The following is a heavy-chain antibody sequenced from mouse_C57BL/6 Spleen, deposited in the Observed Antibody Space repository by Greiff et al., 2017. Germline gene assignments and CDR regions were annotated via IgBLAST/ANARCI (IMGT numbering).Heavy chain of an antibody. D-gene: IGHD1-1*01. J-gene: IGHJ1*03. CDR1: GYTFTSYW. V-gene: IGHV1-81*01. Sequence: VQLQQSGAELARPGASVKLSCKASGYTFTSYWMRWVKQRPGQGLEWIGEIYPSGGNTYYNEKFKGKATLTVDKSSSTAYMELRSLTSEDSAVYFCARQTTSGGCFAVWGTGTMVTVS. CDR2: IYPSGGNT. CDR3: ARQTTSGGCFAV.